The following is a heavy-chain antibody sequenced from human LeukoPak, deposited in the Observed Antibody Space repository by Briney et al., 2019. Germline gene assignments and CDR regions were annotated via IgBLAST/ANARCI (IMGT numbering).Heavy chain of an antibody. CDR3: ARTIVVVPAAIPPDLYFDY. J-gene: IGHJ4*02. D-gene: IGHD2-2*02. CDR2: IIPILGIA. Sequence: SVKVSCKASGGTFSSYAISWVRQAPGQGLEWMGRIIPILGIANYAQKFQGRVTITTDESTSTAYMELSSLRSEDTAVYYCARTIVVVPAAIPPDLYFDYWGQGTLVTVSS. V-gene: IGHV1-69*04. CDR1: GGTFSSYA.